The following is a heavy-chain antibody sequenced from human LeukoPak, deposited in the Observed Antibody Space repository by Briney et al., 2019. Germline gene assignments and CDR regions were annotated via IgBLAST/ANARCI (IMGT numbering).Heavy chain of an antibody. CDR3: ARDRQSGFGELAT. D-gene: IGHD3-10*01. J-gene: IGHJ5*02. CDR2: IIPIFGTA. Sequence: ASVKVSCKASGGTFSSYAISWVQQAPGQGLEWMGGIIPIFGTANYAQKFQGRVTITADESTSTAYMELSSLRSEDTAVYYCARDRQSGFGELATWGQGTLVTVSS. V-gene: IGHV1-69*13. CDR1: GGTFSSYA.